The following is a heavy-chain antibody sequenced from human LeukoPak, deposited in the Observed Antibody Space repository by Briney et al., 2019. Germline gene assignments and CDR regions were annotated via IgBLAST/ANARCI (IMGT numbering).Heavy chain of an antibody. CDR1: GFTFSSYG. CDR3: AKEGGYSGSYYDY. V-gene: IGHV3-30*02. CDR2: IRYDGSNK. Sequence: GGSLRLSCAASGFTFSSYGMHWVRQAPGKGLEWVAFIRYDGSNKYYADSVKGRLTISRDNSKNTLYLQMNSLRAEDTAVYYCAKEGGYSGSYYDYWGQGTLVTVSS. J-gene: IGHJ4*02. D-gene: IGHD1-26*01.